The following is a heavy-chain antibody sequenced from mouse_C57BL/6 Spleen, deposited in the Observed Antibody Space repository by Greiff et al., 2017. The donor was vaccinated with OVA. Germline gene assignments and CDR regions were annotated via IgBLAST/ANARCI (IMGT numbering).Heavy chain of an antibody. CDR3: TRYPFHTEYFDV. V-gene: IGHV1-5*01. D-gene: IGHD3-1*01. CDR1: GYTFTSYW. J-gene: IGHJ1*03. Sequence: EVQLQQSGTVLARPGASVKMSCKTSGYTFTSYWMHWVKQRPGQGLEWIGAIYPGNSDTSYNQKFKGKAKLTAVTSASTAYMELSSLTNEDSAVYYCTRYPFHTEYFDVCGTGTTVTVSS. CDR2: IYPGNSDT.